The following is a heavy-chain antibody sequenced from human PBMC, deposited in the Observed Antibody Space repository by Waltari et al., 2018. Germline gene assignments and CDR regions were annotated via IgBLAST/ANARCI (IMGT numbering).Heavy chain of an antibody. V-gene: IGHV1-69*08. CDR2: IIPIFGTA. Sequence: QVQLVQSGAEVKKPGSSVKVSCKASGGTFSSYAISWVRQAPGQGLEWMGRIIPIFGTANYAQKFQGRVTITADKSTSTAYMELSSLRSEDTAVYYCASGYWDSSSWYYYGMDVWGQGTTVTVSS. J-gene: IGHJ6*02. CDR3: ASGYWDSSSWYYYGMDV. D-gene: IGHD6-13*01. CDR1: GGTFSSYA.